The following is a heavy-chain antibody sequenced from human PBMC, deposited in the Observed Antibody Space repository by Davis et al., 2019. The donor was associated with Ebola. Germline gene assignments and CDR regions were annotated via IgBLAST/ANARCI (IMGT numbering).Heavy chain of an antibody. CDR3: ARSWAATVTTLMGLEDY. Sequence: ASVKVSCKASGYTFTGYYMHWVRQAPGQGLEWMGRINPNSGGTNYAQKFQGGVTMTRDTSISTAYMELSRLRSDDTAVYYCARSWAATVTTLMGLEDYWGQGTLVTVSS. D-gene: IGHD4-17*01. CDR2: INPNSGGT. CDR1: GYTFTGYY. J-gene: IGHJ4*02. V-gene: IGHV1-2*06.